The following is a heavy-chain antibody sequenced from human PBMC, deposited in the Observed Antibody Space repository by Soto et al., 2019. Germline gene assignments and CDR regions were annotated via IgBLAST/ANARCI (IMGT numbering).Heavy chain of an antibody. V-gene: IGHV3-74*01. CDR1: GFTFSSYP. CDR3: VRGTNGWRGMDY. J-gene: IGHJ4*02. Sequence: XVSLLLSCATSGFTFSSYPIHWVRQAPGKGPVWVSRITEDGSGTTYADSVKGRFTVTRDNAKNTMYLQMSGLGAEDTAVYHCVRGTNGWRGMDYWGQGTLVTVSS. CDR2: ITEDGSGT. D-gene: IGHD2-8*01.